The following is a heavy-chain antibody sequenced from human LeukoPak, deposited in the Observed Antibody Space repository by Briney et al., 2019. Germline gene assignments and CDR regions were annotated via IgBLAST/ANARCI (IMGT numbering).Heavy chain of an antibody. CDR1: SGSINSYF. J-gene: IGHJ4*02. V-gene: IGHV4-4*07. CDR2: IYTTGNT. CDR3: ARHGYTASHYFLDY. D-gene: IGHD3-16*01. Sequence: SETLSLTCTVSSGSINSYFWGWVRQPAGRGLEWIGRIYTTGNTHYNPSLKSRLTMSIDTSKRQFSLNLRSVTAVDTAIYYCARHGYTASHYFLDYWSQGTLVTVSS.